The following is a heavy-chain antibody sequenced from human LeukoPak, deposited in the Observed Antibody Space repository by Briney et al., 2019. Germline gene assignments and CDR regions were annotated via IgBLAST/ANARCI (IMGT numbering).Heavy chain of an antibody. D-gene: IGHD4-17*01. CDR3: ARDMTTRSTVGDAFDI. J-gene: IGHJ3*02. Sequence: KSGGSLRLSCAASGFTFSSYSMNWVRQAPGKGLEWVSSISSSSSYIYYADSVKGRFTISRDNAKNSLYLQMNSLRAEDTAVYYCARDMTTRSTVGDAFDIWGQGTMVTVSS. CDR2: ISSSSSYI. CDR1: GFTFSSYS. V-gene: IGHV3-21*01.